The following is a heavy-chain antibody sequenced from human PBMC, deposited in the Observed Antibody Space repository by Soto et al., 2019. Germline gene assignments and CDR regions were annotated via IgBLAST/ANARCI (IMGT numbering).Heavy chain of an antibody. V-gene: IGHV4-61*08. CDR2: IYYSGST. Sequence: SETLSLTCTVSGGSVISGAYYWSWIRQPPEKGLEWIGYIYYSGSTNYNPSLKSRVTISVDTSKNQFSLKLTSVTAADTAVYYCARAISTGYNILTGYYMDYWGQGSLVTVSS. CDR1: GGSVISGAYY. D-gene: IGHD3-9*01. CDR3: ARAISTGYNILTGYYMDY. J-gene: IGHJ4*02.